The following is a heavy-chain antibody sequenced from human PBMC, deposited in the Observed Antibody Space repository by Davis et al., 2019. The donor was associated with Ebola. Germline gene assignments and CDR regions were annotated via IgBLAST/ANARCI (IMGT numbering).Heavy chain of an antibody. J-gene: IGHJ6*02. V-gene: IGHV3-21*01. CDR1: GFTFSSYS. D-gene: IGHD6-13*01. CDR3: ARDQSRQQLLNYGMDV. CDR2: ISSSSSYI. Sequence: PGGSLRLSCAASGFTFSSYSMNWVRQAPGKGLEWVSSISSSSSYIYYADSVKGRFTISRDNAKNSLYLQMNSLRAEDTAVYYCARDQSRQQLLNYGMDVWGQGTTVTVSS.